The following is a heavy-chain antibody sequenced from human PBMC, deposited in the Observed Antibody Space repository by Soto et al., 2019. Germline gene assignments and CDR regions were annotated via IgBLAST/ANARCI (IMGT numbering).Heavy chain of an antibody. CDR2: IYYSGST. V-gene: IGHV4-59*08. CDR1: GGSISSYY. Sequence: QVQLQESGPGLVKPSETLSLTCTVSGGSISSYYWSWIRQPPGKGLEWIGYIYYSGSTNYNPSLKSRVTISVDTSKNQFSLKLSSVTAADTAVYYCASFTMAIDIWGQGTMVTVSS. CDR3: ASFTMAIDI. J-gene: IGHJ3*02. D-gene: IGHD2-2*01.